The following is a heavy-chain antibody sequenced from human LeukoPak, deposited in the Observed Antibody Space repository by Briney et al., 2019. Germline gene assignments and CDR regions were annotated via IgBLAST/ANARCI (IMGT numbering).Heavy chain of an antibody. Sequence: GRSLRLSCAASGFTFSSYGMHWVRQAPGKGLEWVAVIWYDGSNKYHADSVKGRFTISRDNSKNTLHLQMNSLRAEDTAVYYCATSGSYYRFEYWGQGTLVTVSS. J-gene: IGHJ4*02. D-gene: IGHD1-26*01. CDR3: ATSGSYYRFEY. V-gene: IGHV3-33*01. CDR2: IWYDGSNK. CDR1: GFTFSSYG.